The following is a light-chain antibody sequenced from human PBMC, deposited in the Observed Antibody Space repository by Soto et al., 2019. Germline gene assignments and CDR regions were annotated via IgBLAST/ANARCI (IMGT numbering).Light chain of an antibody. CDR2: DVN. CDR3: SSYTTSTTRV. J-gene: IGLJ2*01. Sequence: QSALTQPASVSGSPGQSITISCAGTSSDVGVYDFVSWYQQHPGKAPKLLIYDVNNRPAGISNRFSGSKSGNTASLTISGLQAEDEADYYCSSYTTSTTRVFGGWTKVTVL. CDR1: SSDVGVYDF. V-gene: IGLV2-14*03.